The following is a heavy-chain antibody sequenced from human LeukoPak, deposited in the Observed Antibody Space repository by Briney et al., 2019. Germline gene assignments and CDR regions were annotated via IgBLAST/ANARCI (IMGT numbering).Heavy chain of an antibody. J-gene: IGHJ6*04. CDR3: ARETGYCSGGSCYFQDYYYYGMDV. Sequence: GGSLRLSCAASGFTISSYSMNWVRQAPGKGLEWVSSISSSSSYIYYADSVKRRFTISRDNAKNSLYLQMNSLRAEDTAVYYCARETGYCSGGSCYFQDYYYYGMDVWGKGTTVTVSS. V-gene: IGHV3-21*01. CDR1: GFTISSYS. D-gene: IGHD2-15*01. CDR2: ISSSSSYI.